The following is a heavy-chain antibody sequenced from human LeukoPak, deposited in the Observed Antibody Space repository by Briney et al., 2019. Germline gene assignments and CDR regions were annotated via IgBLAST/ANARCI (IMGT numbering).Heavy chain of an antibody. J-gene: IGHJ4*02. Sequence: GGSLRLSCAASGLIVSNKYMSWVRQAPGKGLEWLTIIWYDGSEKYYADSVKGRFTVSRDNSKNTVYLQMNSLRAEDTAVYYCGKDLGSSARYLDRVDYWGQGTLVTVSS. D-gene: IGHD2-2*01. V-gene: IGHV3-33*06. CDR2: IWYDGSEK. CDR3: GKDLGSSARYLDRVDY. CDR1: GLIVSNKY.